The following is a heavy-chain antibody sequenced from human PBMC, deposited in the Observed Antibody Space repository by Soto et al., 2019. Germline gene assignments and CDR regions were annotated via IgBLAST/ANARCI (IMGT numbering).Heavy chain of an antibody. Sequence: QVQLVQSGAEVKKPGAPVKVSCKASGYTFTSYGISWVRQAPGQGLEWMGWISAYNGNTNYAQKLQGRVTMTTDTSTSTAYMELRSLRSDDTAVYYCARDLGRAVAGKGLAFGYWGQGTLVTVSS. D-gene: IGHD6-19*01. CDR3: ARDLGRAVAGKGLAFGY. CDR2: ISAYNGNT. J-gene: IGHJ4*02. CDR1: GYTFTSYG. V-gene: IGHV1-18*01.